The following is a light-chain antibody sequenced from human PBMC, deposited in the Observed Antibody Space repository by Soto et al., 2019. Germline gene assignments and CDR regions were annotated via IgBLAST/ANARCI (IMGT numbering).Light chain of an antibody. CDR3: KSYAGSNTYV. J-gene: IGLJ1*01. CDR2: EVV. CDR1: KNDIGVYDF. V-gene: IGLV2-8*01. Sequence: QAALTHPPSASGCPGQSVTISCTGTKNDIGVYDFVSWYQHHTGKAPRLIIYEVVQRPSGVPDRFSGSKSGNTASLTVSGLQAADEADYFCKSYAGSNTYVFGSGTKVTVL.